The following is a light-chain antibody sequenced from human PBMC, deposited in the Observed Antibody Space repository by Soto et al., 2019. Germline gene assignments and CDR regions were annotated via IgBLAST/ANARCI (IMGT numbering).Light chain of an antibody. J-gene: IGKJ4*01. Sequence: DIQMTQSPSTLSASVGDRVTITCRASQSISRWLAWYQQKPGKAPKLLIYDSSSLESGVPSRLRAGGLGKEFTLTISSRRLGVLATYSGKKQNIYSRTFGKGTKV. CDR3: KKQNIYSRT. V-gene: IGKV1-5*01. CDR1: QSISRW. CDR2: DSS.